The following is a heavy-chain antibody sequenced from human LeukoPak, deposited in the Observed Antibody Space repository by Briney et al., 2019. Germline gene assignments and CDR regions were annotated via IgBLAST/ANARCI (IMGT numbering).Heavy chain of an antibody. CDR1: GFTFGTYE. D-gene: IGHD6-19*01. Sequence: PGGSLRLSCAASGFTFGTYEMNWVRQAPGKGLEWVSYISSSSSTIYYADSVKGRFTISRDNAKNSLYLQMNSLRAEDTAVYYCARRKGYSSVDYWGQGTLVTVSS. CDR3: ARRKGYSSVDY. J-gene: IGHJ4*02. CDR2: ISSSSSTI. V-gene: IGHV3-48*03.